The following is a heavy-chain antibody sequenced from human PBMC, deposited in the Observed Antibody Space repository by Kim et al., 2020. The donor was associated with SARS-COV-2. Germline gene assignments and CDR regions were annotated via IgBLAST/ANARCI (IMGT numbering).Heavy chain of an antibody. CDR3: ATSRGSYVWGSYRPYYYGMDV. D-gene: IGHD3-16*02. Sequence: SETLSLTCTVSGGSISSSSYYWGWIRQPPGKGLEWIGSIYYSGSTYYNPSLKSRVTISVDTSKNQFSLKLSSVTAADTAVYYCATSRGSYVWGSYRPYYYGMDVWGQGTTVTVSS. J-gene: IGHJ6*02. CDR1: GGSISSSSYY. CDR2: IYYSGST. V-gene: IGHV4-39*01.